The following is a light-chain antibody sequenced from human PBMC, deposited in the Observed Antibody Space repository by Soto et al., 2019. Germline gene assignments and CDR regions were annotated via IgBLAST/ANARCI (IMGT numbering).Light chain of an antibody. CDR1: QSISTW. V-gene: IGKV1-5*03. CDR3: QQYDSYPYT. J-gene: IGKJ2*01. CDR2: KAS. Sequence: DIQMTQSPSTLSASVGDRVTITCRASQSISTWLAWYQQKPGKAPKVLIYKASSLETGVPPRFSGSGSGTEFTLTISSLQPGDFATYYCQQYDSYPYTFGQGSKLEMK.